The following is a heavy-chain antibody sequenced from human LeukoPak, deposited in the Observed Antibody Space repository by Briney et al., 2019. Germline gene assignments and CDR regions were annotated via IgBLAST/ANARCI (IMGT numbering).Heavy chain of an antibody. CDR3: ARLKSSSWATAYFQH. CDR1: GDSVSSNSAA. Sequence: SQTLSLTCAISGDSVSSNSAAWNWIRQSPSRGLEWLGRTYYRSKWYNDYAVSVKSRITINPDTSKNQFSLQLNSVTAADTAVYYCARLKSSSWATAYFQHWGQGTLVTVFS. V-gene: IGHV6-1*01. CDR2: TYYRSKWYN. D-gene: IGHD6-13*01. J-gene: IGHJ1*01.